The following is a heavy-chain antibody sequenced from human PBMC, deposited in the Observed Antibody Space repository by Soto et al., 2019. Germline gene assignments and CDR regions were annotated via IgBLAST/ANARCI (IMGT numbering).Heavy chain of an antibody. D-gene: IGHD6-19*01. J-gene: IGHJ4*02. CDR2: ATPYGRS. CDR3: ARGLYSSGSYYFDY. V-gene: IGHV4-34*01. Sequence: SETLSLTCAVYGVSFNSYFWNWVRQPPGKGLEWIGEATPYGRSNYNPSLKSRVTMSVDTSKNQFSLKLSSVTAADTAVYYCARGLYSSGSYYFDYWGQGTLVTVSS. CDR1: GVSFNSYF.